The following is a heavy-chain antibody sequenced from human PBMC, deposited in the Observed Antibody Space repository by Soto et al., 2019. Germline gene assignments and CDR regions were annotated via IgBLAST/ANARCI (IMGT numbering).Heavy chain of an antibody. J-gene: IGHJ4*02. CDR2: INHSGST. D-gene: IGHD3-9*01. CDR3: ARYNRDILAGYYVDY. V-gene: IGHV4-34*01. Sequence: QVQLQQWGAGLLKPSETLSLTCAVNGGSFSGYYWSWIPQPPGNGLEWIGEINHSGSTNYNPSLKRRVTITVDTSKHLCSLKVSSVTAAGTAVYYCARYNRDILAGYYVDYWGQGTLVTVS. CDR1: GGSFSGYY.